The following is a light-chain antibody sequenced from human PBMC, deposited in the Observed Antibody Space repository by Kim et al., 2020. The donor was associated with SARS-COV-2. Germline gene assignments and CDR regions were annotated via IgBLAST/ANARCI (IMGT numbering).Light chain of an antibody. CDR1: PSLVSL. J-gene: IGKJ3*01. CDR3: QQYNSYSVT. CDR2: MAS. Sequence: PSLGARIPLPFPASPSLVSLFASFQQKPRRSPSLLINMASDLDSAVPSSFVGSGSGTEFTLTVTSLHPDDFATYFCQQYNSYSVTFGPGTKVDIK. V-gene: IGKV1-5*03.